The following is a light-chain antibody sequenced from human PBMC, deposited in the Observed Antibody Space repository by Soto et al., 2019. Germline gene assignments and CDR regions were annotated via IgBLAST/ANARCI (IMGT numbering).Light chain of an antibody. J-gene: IGKJ1*01. Sequence: IVLTQSPGTLSLSPGERATLSCRASQSVSSNYLAWYQQKPGQAPRLLIYGASSRATGIPDRFSGSGSGTDFTLTISRLEPEDFAVYYCQQYGSSPTFGQGTEVEIK. CDR1: QSVSSNY. V-gene: IGKV3-20*01. CDR2: GAS. CDR3: QQYGSSPT.